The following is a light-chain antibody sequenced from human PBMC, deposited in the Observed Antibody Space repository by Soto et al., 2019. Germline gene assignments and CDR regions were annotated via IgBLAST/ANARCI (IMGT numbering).Light chain of an antibody. V-gene: IGLV2-23*01. CDR3: CSYAGGSTYA. CDR1: SSDVGGYNL. J-gene: IGLJ1*01. CDR2: EDN. Sequence: QSALTQPASVSGSPGQSITISCAGTSSDVGGYNLVSWYQQHPGKAPKLMIYEDNERPSGVSNRFSGSKSGNTASLTISGLRAEDDADYYCCSYAGGSTYAFGTGTKLTVL.